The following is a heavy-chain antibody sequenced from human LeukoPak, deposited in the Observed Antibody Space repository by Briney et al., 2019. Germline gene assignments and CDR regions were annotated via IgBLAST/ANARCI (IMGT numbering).Heavy chain of an antibody. CDR2: IYTSGST. D-gene: IGHD3-16*02. CDR3: ARATGSLRFRLGIFDY. Sequence: PSETLSLTCTVSGGSISSYYWSWIRQPPGKGLEWIGYIYTSGSTNYNPSLKSRVTISVDTSKNQFSLKLSSVTAADTAVYYCARATGSLRFRLGIFDYWGQGTLVTVSS. J-gene: IGHJ4*02. CDR1: GGSISSYY. V-gene: IGHV4-4*09.